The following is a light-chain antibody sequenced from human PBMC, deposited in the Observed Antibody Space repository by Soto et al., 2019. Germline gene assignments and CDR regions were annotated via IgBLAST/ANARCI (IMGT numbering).Light chain of an antibody. CDR2: DAS. J-gene: IGKJ5*01. V-gene: IGKV1-33*01. CDR3: QQRSNWPIT. CDR1: QDISNY. Sequence: IQITQSPSSPSSSVGERVTITCQASQDISNYLNWYQQKLGKAPKLLIYDASNLETGVPSRFSGSGSGTDFTLTISSLEPEDFAVYYCQQRSNWPITFGQGTRLEIK.